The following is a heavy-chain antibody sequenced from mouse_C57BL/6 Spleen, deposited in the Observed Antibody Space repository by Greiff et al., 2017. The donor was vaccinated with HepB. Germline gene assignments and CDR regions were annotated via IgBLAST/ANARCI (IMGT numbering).Heavy chain of an antibody. CDR1: GYTFTDHT. CDR2: IYPRDGST. J-gene: IGHJ2*01. CDR3: ARLRNYFYYFDY. V-gene: IGHV1-78*01. Sequence: VQLVESDAELVKPGASVKISCKVSGYTFTDHTIHWMKQRPEQGLEWIGYIYPRDGSTKYNEKFKGKATLTADKSSSTADMQLNSLTSEDSAVYFCARLRNYFYYFDYWGQGTTLTVSS. D-gene: IGHD2-1*01.